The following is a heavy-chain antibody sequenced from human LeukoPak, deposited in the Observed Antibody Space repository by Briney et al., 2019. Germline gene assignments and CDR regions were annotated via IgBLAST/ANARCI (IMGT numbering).Heavy chain of an antibody. V-gene: IGHV1-69*05. CDR3: ARDKLGGGWAYMDV. Sequence: ASVTVSCKASGGTFSSYAISWVRQAPGQGLEWMGGIIPIFGTANYAQKFQGRVTITTDESTSTAYMELSSLRSEDTAVYYCARDKLGGGWAYMDVWGKGTTVTVSS. D-gene: IGHD6-19*01. CDR2: IIPIFGTA. CDR1: GGTFSSYA. J-gene: IGHJ6*03.